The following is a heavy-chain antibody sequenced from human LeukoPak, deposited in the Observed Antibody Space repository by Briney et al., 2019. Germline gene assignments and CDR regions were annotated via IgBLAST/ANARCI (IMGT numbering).Heavy chain of an antibody. D-gene: IGHD3-22*01. V-gene: IGHV3-9*01. Sequence: GGSLRLSCAVSGFSFDDYAMHWVRQAPGKGLEWVSGISWNSGSIGYAESVKGRFTISRDNAKNSLYLQMNSLRAEDTAVYYCARDRYYDSSGYLFGYWGQGTLVTVSS. J-gene: IGHJ4*02. CDR1: GFSFDDYA. CDR3: ARDRYYDSSGYLFGY. CDR2: ISWNSGSI.